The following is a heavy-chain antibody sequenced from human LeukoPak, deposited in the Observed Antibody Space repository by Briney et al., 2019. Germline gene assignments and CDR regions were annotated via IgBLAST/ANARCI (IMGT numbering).Heavy chain of an antibody. J-gene: IGHJ4*02. Sequence: ASVKVSCKASGYAFTTCAIHWVRQAPGQRLEWMGWINAADNTKYSQKFQGRVTFTRDTSASTAYMELSSLRSEDTAIYYCAHLLDYGDNRLDFWGQGTLVTVSS. CDR1: GYAFTTCA. CDR2: INAADNT. D-gene: IGHD4-17*01. V-gene: IGHV1-3*01. CDR3: AHLLDYGDNRLDF.